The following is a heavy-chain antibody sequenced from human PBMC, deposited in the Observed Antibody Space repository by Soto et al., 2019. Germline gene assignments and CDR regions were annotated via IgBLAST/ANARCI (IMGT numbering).Heavy chain of an antibody. CDR2: IYWDDDK. CDR1: GFSLSTSGVG. V-gene: IGHV2-5*02. CDR3: ALWIEMATIDV. J-gene: IGHJ6*02. Sequence: QITLKESGPTLVKPTQTLTLTCTFSGFSLSTSGVGVGWIRQPPGKALEWLALIYWDDDKRYSPSLKSRLTITQDTSKNQVVLTMTNMDPVDTATYYCALWIEMATIDVWGQGTTVTVSS. D-gene: IGHD5-12*01.